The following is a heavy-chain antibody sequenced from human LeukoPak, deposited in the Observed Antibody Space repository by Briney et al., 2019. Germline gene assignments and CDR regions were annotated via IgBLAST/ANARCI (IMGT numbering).Heavy chain of an antibody. Sequence: GASVKVSCKASGYTFTGYYMHWVRQAPGQGLEWMGWINPNSGGTNYAQKFQGRVTMTRDTSISTAYMELSRLRSDDTAVYYCARGAVAASSDAFDIWGQGTMVTVSS. J-gene: IGHJ3*02. CDR3: ARGAVAASSDAFDI. CDR2: INPNSGGT. CDR1: GYTFTGYY. D-gene: IGHD6-19*01. V-gene: IGHV1-2*02.